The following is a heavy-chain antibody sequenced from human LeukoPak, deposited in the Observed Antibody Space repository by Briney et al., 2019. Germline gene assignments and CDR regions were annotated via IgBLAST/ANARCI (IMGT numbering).Heavy chain of an antibody. CDR1: GFSLTTGSMG. V-gene: IGHV2-26*01. J-gene: IGHJ4*02. D-gene: IGHD6-13*01. CDR3: ARIPGYSSSWLPYYFDY. Sequence: SGPVLMKPTEPLTLTCTLLGFSLTTGSMGVSWIRHPPRTALKWLAHIFFNDGKFYSTSLKSRLTISKDTSKSQVVLTKTNMDPVDTATYYCARIPGYSSSWLPYYFDYWGQGTLVTVSS. CDR2: IFFNDGK.